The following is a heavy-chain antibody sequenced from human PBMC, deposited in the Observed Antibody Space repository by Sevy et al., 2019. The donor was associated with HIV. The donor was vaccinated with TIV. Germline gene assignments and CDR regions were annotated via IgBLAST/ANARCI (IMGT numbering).Heavy chain of an antibody. CDR2: IYPGDSDT. D-gene: IGHD6-13*01. J-gene: IGHJ5*02. CDR3: ARRQSSSWYEGVDP. V-gene: IGHV5-51*01. Sequence: GESLKISCKGSGYSFTSYWIGWVRQMPGKGLEWMGIIYPGDSDTRYSPSFQGQVNISADKSISPAYLQWSRLKASDTAMYDWARRQSSSWYEGVDPWGQGTLVTVSS. CDR1: GYSFTSYW.